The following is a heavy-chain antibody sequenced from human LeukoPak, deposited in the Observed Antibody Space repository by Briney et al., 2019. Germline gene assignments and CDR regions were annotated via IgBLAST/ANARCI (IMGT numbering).Heavy chain of an antibody. CDR3: ARDLQYYGSGSYYNVDYYYGMDV. CDR1: GFTFSSYA. D-gene: IGHD3-10*01. J-gene: IGHJ6*02. CDR2: ISYDGSNK. Sequence: PGGSLRLSCAASGFTFSSYAMHWVRQAPGKGLEWVAVISYDGSNKYYADSVKGRFTISRDNSKNTLYLQMDSLRAEDTAVYYCARDLQYYGSGSYYNVDYYYGMDVWGQGTTVTVSS. V-gene: IGHV3-30-3*01.